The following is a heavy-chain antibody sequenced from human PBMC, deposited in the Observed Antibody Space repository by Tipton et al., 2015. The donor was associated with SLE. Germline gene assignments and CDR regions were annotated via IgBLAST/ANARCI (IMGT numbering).Heavy chain of an antibody. D-gene: IGHD1-26*01. CDR3: AREIGGGSNDY. V-gene: IGHV4-59*12. J-gene: IGHJ4*02. Sequence: TLSLTCTVSGNSISKYYWSWIRQPPGKGLEWIGYIYYSGSTNYNPSLKSRVTISVDTSKNQFSLKLSSVTAADTAVYYCAREIGGGSNDYWGQGTLVTVSS. CDR1: GNSISKYY. CDR2: IYYSGST.